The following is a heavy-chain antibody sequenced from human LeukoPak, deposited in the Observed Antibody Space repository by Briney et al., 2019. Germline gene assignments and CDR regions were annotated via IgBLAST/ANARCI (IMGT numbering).Heavy chain of an antibody. CDR2: ISGSGDST. V-gene: IGHV3-23*01. CDR3: PKGCASTSCYTSEY. D-gene: IGHD2-2*02. J-gene: IGHJ4*02. CDR1: GFTFSSYA. Sequence: GGSLRLSCAASGFTFSSYAMSWVRQAPGRGLEWVSTISGSGDSTYYADSVKGRFTISRDNSKNTLYLQMNSLRPEDTAVYYCPKGCASTSCYTSEYWGQGTLVTVSS.